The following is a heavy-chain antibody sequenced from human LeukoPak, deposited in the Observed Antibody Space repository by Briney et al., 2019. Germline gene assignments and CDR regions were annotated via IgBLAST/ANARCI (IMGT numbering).Heavy chain of an antibody. CDR3: ARELGSGYYRYFDY. D-gene: IGHD3-22*01. CDR2: LNPNSGGT. Sequence: ASVNVSRKASGYTFTSYYMHWVRQAPGKGLEWMGWLNPNSGGTNFAQKFQGRVSMTRDTSISTAYMELSRLRSDDTAVYYCARELGSGYYRYFDYWGQGTLVTVSS. V-gene: IGHV1-2*02. J-gene: IGHJ4*02. CDR1: GYTFTSYY.